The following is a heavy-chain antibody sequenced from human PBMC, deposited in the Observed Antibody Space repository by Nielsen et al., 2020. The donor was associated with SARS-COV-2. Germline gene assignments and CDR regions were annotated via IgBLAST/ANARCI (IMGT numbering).Heavy chain of an antibody. CDR2: IYSGGST. V-gene: IGHV3-53*01. CDR3: ARAEKGYFDWLTTGLGAFDI. J-gene: IGHJ3*02. Sequence: GESLKISCAASGFTVSSNYMSWVRQAPGKGLEWVSVIYSGGSTYYADSVKGRFTISRDNSKNTLYLQMNSLRAEDTAVYYCARAEKGYFDWLTTGLGAFDIWGQGTMVTVSS. CDR1: GFTVSSNY. D-gene: IGHD3-9*01.